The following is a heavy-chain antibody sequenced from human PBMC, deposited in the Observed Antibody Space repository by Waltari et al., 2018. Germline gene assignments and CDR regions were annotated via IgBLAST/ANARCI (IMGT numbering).Heavy chain of an antibody. CDR3: ATRGATFHGMDV. CDR1: GGTFSSYA. Sequence: QVQLVQSGAEVKKPGSSVTVSCTASGGTFSSYAINCARQAPGQGLEWMGGIIPIFGTANYAQKFQGRVTITTDESTSTAYMELSSLRSEDTAVYYCATRGATFHGMDVWGQGTTVTVSS. CDR2: IIPIFGTA. V-gene: IGHV1-69*05. J-gene: IGHJ6*02. D-gene: IGHD1-26*01.